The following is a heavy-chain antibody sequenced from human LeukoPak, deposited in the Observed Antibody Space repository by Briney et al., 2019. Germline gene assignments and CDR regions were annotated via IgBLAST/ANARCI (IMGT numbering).Heavy chain of an antibody. CDR2: IYYSGDT. D-gene: IGHD3-10*01. V-gene: IGHV4-39*01. CDR3: ARHYYAGSGTYRPFDY. J-gene: IGHJ4*02. CDR1: GASISSTTYY. Sequence: LETLSLTCTVSGASISSTTYYWAWIRQPPGRELGWIGSIYYSGDTYYSPSLQSRVTISVVTSKNQFSLNLSSVTAADTAVYYCARHYYAGSGTYRPFDYWGQGTLVTVAS.